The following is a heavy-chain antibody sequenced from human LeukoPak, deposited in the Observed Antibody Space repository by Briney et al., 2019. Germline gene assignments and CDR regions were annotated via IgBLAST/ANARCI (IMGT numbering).Heavy chain of an antibody. Sequence: SETLSLTCTVSGGSISSSSYYWGWIRQPPGKGLEWIGSIYYSGSTYYNPSLKSRVTISVDTSKNQFSLKLSSVTAADTAVYYCASGGDPGYWGQGTLVTVSS. CDR1: GGSISSSSYY. CDR3: ASGGDPGY. J-gene: IGHJ4*02. D-gene: IGHD2-21*02. CDR2: IYYSGST. V-gene: IGHV4-39*01.